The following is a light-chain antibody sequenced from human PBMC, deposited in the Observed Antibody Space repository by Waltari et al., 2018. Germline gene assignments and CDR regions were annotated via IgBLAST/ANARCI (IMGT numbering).Light chain of an antibody. CDR3: QKYERLPAT. Sequence: EIMLTQSPATLSLSPGERATLSCRASQSISKYLALYQQKPGQAPRLLIYETSRRATGIPDRFSGSGSGTDFSLTISRLEPEDFAVYYCQKYERLPATFGQGTKVEFK. CDR2: ETS. V-gene: IGKV3-20*01. J-gene: IGKJ1*01. CDR1: QSISKY.